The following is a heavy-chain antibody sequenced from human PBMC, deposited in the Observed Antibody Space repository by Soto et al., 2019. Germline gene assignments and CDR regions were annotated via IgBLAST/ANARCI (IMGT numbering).Heavy chain of an antibody. D-gene: IGHD5-12*01. Sequence: EVQLLESGGGLVQPGESLRLSCAASGFTLSSDSMSLVRQALCKGLEWVSAISGSGGSTYYADSVKGRFTISRDNSKNKLYLQMNSLRAEDTDVYFCAKDGYSGYAGMDVWGRGTKVTVSS. CDR3: AKDGYSGYAGMDV. J-gene: IGHJ6*02. CDR1: GFTLSSDS. CDR2: ISGSGGST. V-gene: IGHV3-23*01.